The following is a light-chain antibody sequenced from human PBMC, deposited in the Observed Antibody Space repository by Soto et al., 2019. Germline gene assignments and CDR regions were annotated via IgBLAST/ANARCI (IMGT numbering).Light chain of an antibody. CDR1: QSLSRTS. CDR3: QQYGSSPVT. V-gene: IGKV3-20*01. J-gene: IGKJ4*01. Sequence: EIVLTQSPGTLSLSPGERATLSCRASQSLSRTSLAWYQQKPGQAPRLLIYGASSRATGIPDRFSGSGSGTDFTLTISRLEPEDFAVYYCQQYGSSPVTFGGGTRVEIK. CDR2: GAS.